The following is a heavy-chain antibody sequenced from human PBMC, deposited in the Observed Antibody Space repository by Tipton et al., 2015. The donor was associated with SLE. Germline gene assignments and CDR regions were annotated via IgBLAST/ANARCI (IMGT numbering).Heavy chain of an antibody. CDR3: ARGYCSGGSCSRWSYFDL. CDR2: IYYSGST. Sequence: LRLSCTVSGGSISSYYWSWIRQPPGKGLEWIGYIYYSGSTNYNPSLKSRVTISVDTSKNQFSLKLSSVTAADTAVYYRARGYCSGGSCSRWSYFDLWGRGTLVTVSS. J-gene: IGHJ2*01. CDR1: GGSISSYY. D-gene: IGHD2-15*01. V-gene: IGHV4-59*12.